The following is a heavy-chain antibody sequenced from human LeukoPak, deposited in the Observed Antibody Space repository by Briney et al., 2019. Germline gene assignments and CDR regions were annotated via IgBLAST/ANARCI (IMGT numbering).Heavy chain of an antibody. V-gene: IGHV3-30-3*01. Sequence: GSSLRLSCAASGFTFSSYAMHWVRQAPGKGLEWVAVTSSDLNVKLYADSVKGRFTISRDNSRSTLYLQMNSLRPEDTAIYYCAREGYYGSGSPPSLYFDYWGQGTLVTVSS. CDR2: TSSDLNVK. D-gene: IGHD3-10*01. J-gene: IGHJ4*02. CDR3: AREGYYGSGSPPSLYFDY. CDR1: GFTFSSYA.